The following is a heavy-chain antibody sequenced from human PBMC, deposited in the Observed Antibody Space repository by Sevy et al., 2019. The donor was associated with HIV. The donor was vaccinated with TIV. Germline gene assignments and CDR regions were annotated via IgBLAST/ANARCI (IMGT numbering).Heavy chain of an antibody. V-gene: IGHV5-51*01. J-gene: IGHJ3*02. D-gene: IGHD2-8*01. CDR2: IYPGDSDT. CDR1: RYSFTSYW. Sequence: KNSGESLKISCKASRYSFTSYWIDWVRQMPGKGLEWMGTIYPGDSDTRYSPSVQGQVTISADKSITTAYLQWSSLKASDTAMYYCARPTGLKVGVDFGTYDIWGQGTMVTVSS. CDR3: ARPTGLKVGVDFGTYDI.